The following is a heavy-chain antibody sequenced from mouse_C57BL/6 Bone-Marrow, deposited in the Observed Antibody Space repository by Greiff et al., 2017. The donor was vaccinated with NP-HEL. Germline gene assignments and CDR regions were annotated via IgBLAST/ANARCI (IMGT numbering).Heavy chain of an antibody. J-gene: IGHJ4*01. CDR1: GYTFTSYW. CDR3: ARKPTFYAMDY. D-gene: IGHD2-10*01. V-gene: IGHV1-69*01. Sequence: VQLQQPGAELVMPGASVKLSCKASGYTFTSYWMHWVKQRPGQGLEWIGEIDPSDSYTNYNQKFKGKSTLTVDKSSSTAYMQLSSLTSEDSAVYYCARKPTFYAMDYWGQGTSVTVSS. CDR2: IDPSDSYT.